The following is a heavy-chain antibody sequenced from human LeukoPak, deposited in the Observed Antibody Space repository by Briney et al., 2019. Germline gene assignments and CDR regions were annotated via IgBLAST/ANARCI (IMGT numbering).Heavy chain of an antibody. J-gene: IGHJ6*02. V-gene: IGHV3-21*01. CDR1: GFTFSWYG. CDR2: ISSSSSHI. CDR3: ARVTGYLYGMDV. D-gene: IGHD1-20*01. Sequence: GGSLRLSCLGSGFTFSWYGMNWVRQAPGKGLEWVSSISSSSSHIYYAVSVKGRFTISRDNAKNSLYLQMNSLRAEDTAVYYCARVTGYLYGMDVWGQGTTVTVSS.